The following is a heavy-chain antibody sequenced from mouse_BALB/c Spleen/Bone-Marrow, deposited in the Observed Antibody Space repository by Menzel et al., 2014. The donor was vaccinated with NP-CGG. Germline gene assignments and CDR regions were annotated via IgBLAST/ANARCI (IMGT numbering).Heavy chain of an antibody. J-gene: IGHJ3*01. CDR3: ARDILGPWFAY. CDR1: GFSLTSYA. V-gene: IGHV2-9*02. CDR2: IWTGGIT. D-gene: IGHD4-1*01. Sequence: QVQLQQSGPGLVAPSQSLSITCTVSGFSLTSYAIHWVRQPPGKGLEWLGVIWTGGITDYNSALMSRLSNSKDNSKSQVFLKMTSLRTDDTAMYYCARDILGPWFAYWGQGTLVTVSS.